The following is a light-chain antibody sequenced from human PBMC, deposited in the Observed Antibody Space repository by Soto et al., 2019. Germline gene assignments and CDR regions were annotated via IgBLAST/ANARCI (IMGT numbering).Light chain of an antibody. CDR3: QQSNSSPPT. Sequence: DIQMTQSPSAVSASVGDRVTMTCRASQSITNYLNWYQHKPGQAPNLLIYAASTLQAGVPSRFRGSGSGTDFTLTISSLQPEDFATYFCQQSNSSPPTFGGGTKVDIK. CDR2: AAS. CDR1: QSITNY. V-gene: IGKV1-39*01. J-gene: IGKJ4*01.